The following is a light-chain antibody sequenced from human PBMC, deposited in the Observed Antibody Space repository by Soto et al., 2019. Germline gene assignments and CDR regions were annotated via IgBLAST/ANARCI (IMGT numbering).Light chain of an antibody. CDR3: SSYTVTSTWV. V-gene: IGLV2-14*01. J-gene: IGLJ3*02. CDR1: SSDVGRYNF. CDR2: EVT. Sequence: QSALTQPASVSGSPGQSITISCTGTSSDVGRYNFVSWYQHHPDKAPKLLIYEVTDRPPGTSNRFSGSKSGNTASLTISRLQADDEADYYCSSYTVTSTWVFGGGTTVTVL.